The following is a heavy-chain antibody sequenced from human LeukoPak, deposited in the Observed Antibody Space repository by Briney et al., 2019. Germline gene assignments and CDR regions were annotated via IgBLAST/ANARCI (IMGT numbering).Heavy chain of an antibody. Sequence: GGSLRLSCAASGFTFSSYAMSLVRQAPGKGLEWVSAISGSGGSTYYADSVKGRFTISRDNSKNTLYLQMNSLRAEDTAVYYCAKDPFSGGSSTSRGYFDYWGQGTLVTVSS. CDR1: GFTFSSYA. V-gene: IGHV3-23*01. D-gene: IGHD2-2*01. CDR3: AKDPFSGGSSTSRGYFDY. J-gene: IGHJ4*02. CDR2: ISGSGGST.